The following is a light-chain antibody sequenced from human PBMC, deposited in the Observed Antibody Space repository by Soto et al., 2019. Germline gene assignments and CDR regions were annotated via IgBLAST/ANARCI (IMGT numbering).Light chain of an antibody. CDR3: QQSYRLPLT. V-gene: IGKV1-39*01. CDR2: AAS. CDR1: QSISSY. Sequence: DIQMTQSPSSLSASVGDRVTITCRASQSISSYLNWYEQKPGKAPNLLIYAASTLQSGVPSRFRGSGSGTEFTLTIDSLQPEDFATYFCQQSYRLPLTFGGGTKVDI. J-gene: IGKJ4*01.